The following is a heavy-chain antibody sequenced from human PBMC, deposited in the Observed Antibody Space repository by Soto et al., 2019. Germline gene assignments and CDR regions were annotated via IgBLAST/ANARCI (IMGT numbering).Heavy chain of an antibody. Sequence: GGSLRLSCAASGVSFSYSAMHWVRQAPGERLEWVAISWYDGTNKYYADSVMGRFIISRDNSDNTLYLQMNSLRAEDTAVYYCATCGGLLRYFDWSSRSDAFDIWGQGTMVTVSS. D-gene: IGHD3-9*01. CDR3: ATCGGLLRYFDWSSRSDAFDI. CDR1: GVSFSYSA. V-gene: IGHV3-33*03. J-gene: IGHJ3*02. CDR2: SWYDGTNK.